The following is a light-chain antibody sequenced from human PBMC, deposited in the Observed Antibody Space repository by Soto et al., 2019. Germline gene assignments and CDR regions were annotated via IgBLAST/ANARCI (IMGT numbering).Light chain of an antibody. Sequence: EIVLTQSPGTLSLSPGERATLSCRASQSVGGNLAWYQQRPGQAPRLLIFDASTRATGIPARFSGSGSGTEFTLSITSLQSADSAVYYCQQSNDWRSITFGQGTRLEIK. CDR1: QSVGGN. CDR3: QQSNDWRSIT. V-gene: IGKV3-15*01. CDR2: DAS. J-gene: IGKJ5*01.